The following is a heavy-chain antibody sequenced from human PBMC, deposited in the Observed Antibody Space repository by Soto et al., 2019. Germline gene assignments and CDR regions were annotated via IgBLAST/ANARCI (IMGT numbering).Heavy chain of an antibody. CDR1: GYSFTSYW. V-gene: IGHV5-10-1*01. J-gene: IGHJ6*02. CDR3: ARGVVPAAMPVYYYYGMDV. CDR2: IDPSDSYT. Sequence: ESLKMSFKGSGYSFTSYWISWVRQIPGKGLEWMGRIDPSDSYTNYSPSFQGHVTISADKSISTAYLQWSSLKASDTAMYYCARGVVPAAMPVYYYYGMDVWGQGTTVTVSS. D-gene: IGHD2-2*01.